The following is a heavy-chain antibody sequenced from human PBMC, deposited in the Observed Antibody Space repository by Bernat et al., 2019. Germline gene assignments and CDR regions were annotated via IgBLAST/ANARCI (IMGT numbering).Heavy chain of an antibody. CDR1: GYTFTSYA. J-gene: IGHJ3*02. Sequence: VQLVQSGAEVKKPGASVKVSCKASGYTFTSYAMHWVRQAPGQRLEWMGWINAGNGNTKYSQKFQGRVTITRDTSASTAYMELSSLRSEDTAVYYCAREAVAGDAFDIWGQGTMVTVSS. V-gene: IGHV1-3*01. CDR3: AREAVAGDAFDI. CDR2: INAGNGNT. D-gene: IGHD6-19*01.